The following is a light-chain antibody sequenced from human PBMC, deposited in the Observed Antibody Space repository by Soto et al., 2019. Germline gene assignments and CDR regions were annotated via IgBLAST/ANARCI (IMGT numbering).Light chain of an antibody. CDR2: GTS. Sequence: EMFLTQSQGTLSLSPGERSTRSCMAIQSFPRSYLAWYQQKPGQAPRILIYGTSSRATGTQDGFRGSGSGTDYTLTISRLEPEDFAVFYCQPYGSLITLGTGKRVEIK. CDR1: QSFPRSY. CDR3: QPYGSLIT. V-gene: IGKV3-20*01. J-gene: IGKJ5*01.